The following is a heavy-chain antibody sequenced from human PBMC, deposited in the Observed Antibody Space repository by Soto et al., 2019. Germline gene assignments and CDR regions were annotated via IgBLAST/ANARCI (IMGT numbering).Heavy chain of an antibody. Sequence: PAETLCLTFTVSDGSISSSRCRCGWIRPPPEKGLEWIASIKYSESTFYNPSLTSRVNLYVDTSKNQFALKLSSVPGEETVVYYCAKHGITGSYYDAFDIWGQGTMVNVS. CDR2: IKYSEST. CDR3: AKHGITGSYYDAFDI. V-gene: IGHV4-39*01. CDR1: DGSISSSRCR. D-gene: IGHD1-26*01. J-gene: IGHJ3*02.